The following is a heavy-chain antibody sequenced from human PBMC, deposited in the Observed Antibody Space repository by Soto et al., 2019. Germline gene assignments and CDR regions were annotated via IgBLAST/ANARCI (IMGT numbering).Heavy chain of an antibody. V-gene: IGHV4-31*03. Sequence: SETLSLTCTVSGGSISSTADYWSWIRQHPGKGLEWIGYIYYSGKTYYNPSLKGRVTKSMDTSESQFSLKLTSVTAADTAVNYCARSLDSSGYFFAYWGQGALVTVSS. CDR1: GGSISSTADY. J-gene: IGHJ4*02. CDR3: ARSLDSSGYFFAY. CDR2: IYYSGKT. D-gene: IGHD3-22*01.